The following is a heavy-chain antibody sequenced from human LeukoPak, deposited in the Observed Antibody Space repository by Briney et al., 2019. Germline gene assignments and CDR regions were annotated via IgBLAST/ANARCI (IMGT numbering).Heavy chain of an antibody. D-gene: IGHD6-13*01. CDR1: GYTFINYG. CDR3: ARVGITAALFDY. Sequence: ASVKVSCKASGYTFINYGISWVRQAPGQGLGWMGGISGYNGNTKYAQKLQGRVTMTTDPPTSTDYMELSSLRSDDTAIYYCARVGITAALFDYWRQGTLVTVCS. J-gene: IGHJ4*02. CDR2: ISGYNGNT. V-gene: IGHV1-18*04.